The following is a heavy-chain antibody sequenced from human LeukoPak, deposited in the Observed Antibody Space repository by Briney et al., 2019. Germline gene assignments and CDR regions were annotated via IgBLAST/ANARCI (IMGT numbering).Heavy chain of an antibody. Sequence: GGSLRLSCAASGFTFSNYSMAWVRQAPGKGLEWVSFISSSSSYIYYADSVKGRFTISRDNAKDSLYLQMNGLRTEDTALYYCAHTVTPRYFQFWGQGTLVTVSS. D-gene: IGHD4-17*01. CDR2: ISSSSSYI. CDR3: AHTVTPRYFQF. J-gene: IGHJ1*01. V-gene: IGHV3-21*01. CDR1: GFTFSNYS.